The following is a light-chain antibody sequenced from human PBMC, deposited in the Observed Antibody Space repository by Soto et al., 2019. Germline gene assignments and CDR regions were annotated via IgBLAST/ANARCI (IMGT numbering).Light chain of an antibody. J-gene: IGKJ1*01. V-gene: IGKV3-11*01. CDR2: LAS. CDR3: HQGQSSPRT. CDR1: QGVNTR. Sequence: EIVLTQSPATLSSSPGDRVTISCRASQGVNTRFALYQHKPGQAPRLLIYLASNWEAGVPARFSGSGSGTDFTLTISELEPEDFAIYYCHQGQSSPRTFGQGTKVDIK.